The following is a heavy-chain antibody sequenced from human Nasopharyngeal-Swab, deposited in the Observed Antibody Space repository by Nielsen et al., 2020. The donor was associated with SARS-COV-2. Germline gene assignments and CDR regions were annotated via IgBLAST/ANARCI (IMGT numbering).Heavy chain of an antibody. CDR2: ISYDGSEK. CDR1: EFTFSRYG. V-gene: IGHV3-30*18. CDR3: AKDAHPFSNYDGYFDY. J-gene: IGHJ4*02. D-gene: IGHD4-11*01. Sequence: GESLKISCAASEFTFSRYGMHWVRQTPGTGLEWVALISYDGSEKFYADSVRGRFTISRDNSQNTLYLQMNSLRVEDTAVYYCAKDAHPFSNYDGYFDYWGQGTLVTVSS.